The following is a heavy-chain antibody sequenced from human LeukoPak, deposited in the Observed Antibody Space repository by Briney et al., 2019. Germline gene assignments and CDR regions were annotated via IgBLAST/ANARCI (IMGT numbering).Heavy chain of an antibody. D-gene: IGHD4-11*01. CDR2: ISSSSSTI. J-gene: IGHJ5*02. CDR3: ARVMTTVIFFWFDP. CDR1: GFTFSSYS. Sequence: QPGGSLRLSCAASGFTFSSYSMNWVRQAPGKGLEWVSYISSSSSTIYYADSVKGRFTISRDNARNSLYLQMNSLRAEDTAVYYCARVMTTVIFFWFDPWGQGTPVTVSS. V-gene: IGHV3-48*01.